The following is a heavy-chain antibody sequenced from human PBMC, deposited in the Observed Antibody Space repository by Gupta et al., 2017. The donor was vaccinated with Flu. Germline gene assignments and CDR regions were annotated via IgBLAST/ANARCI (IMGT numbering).Heavy chain of an antibody. CDR3: ARVNDYGGNWRGSVGWFDP. CDR1: GFTFSSYS. D-gene: IGHD4-23*01. V-gene: IGHV3-21*01. Sequence: EVQLVESGGGLVKPGGSLRLSCAASGFTFSSYSMNWVRQAPGKGLEWVSSISSSSSYIYYADSVKGRFTISRDNAKNSLYLQMNSLRAEDTAVYYCARVNDYGGNWRGSVGWFDPWGQGTLVTVSS. J-gene: IGHJ5*02. CDR2: ISSSSSYI.